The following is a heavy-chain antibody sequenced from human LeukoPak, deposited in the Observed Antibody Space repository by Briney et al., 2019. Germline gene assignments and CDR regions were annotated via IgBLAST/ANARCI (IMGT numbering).Heavy chain of an antibody. CDR3: SGPSGECGQGGEWFDP. V-gene: IGHV1-69*17. D-gene: IGHD2-21*01. CDR1: GGTFSSYA. J-gene: IGHJ5*02. Sequence: SVKVSCKASGGTFSSYAISWVRQAPGQGLEWMGGIIPIFGIANYAQKFQGRVTITADKSTSTAYMELSSLRSEDTAVYYCSGPSGECGQGGEWFDPWGQGPLVTVSS. CDR2: IIPIFGIA.